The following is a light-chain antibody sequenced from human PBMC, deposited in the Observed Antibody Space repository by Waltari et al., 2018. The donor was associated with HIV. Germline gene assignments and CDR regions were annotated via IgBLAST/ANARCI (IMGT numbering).Light chain of an antibody. V-gene: IGLV2-8*01. J-gene: IGLJ1*01. CDR2: EVS. CDR1: SSDARGYHH. Sequence: SALTQPPSAPGSPGQSVTTSCPGPSSDARGYHHFSWYQQHPGIAPKLTVYEVSTRPSWVPDGFSGSKSGNTASLTVSGLQAEDEADYYCSSYAGSNNYVFGTGTKVTVL. CDR3: SSYAGSNNYV.